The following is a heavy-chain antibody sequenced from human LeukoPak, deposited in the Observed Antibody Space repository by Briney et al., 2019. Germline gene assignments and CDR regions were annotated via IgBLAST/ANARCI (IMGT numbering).Heavy chain of an antibody. CDR3: ARVRFAPTPFDY. J-gene: IGHJ4*02. V-gene: IGHV4-39*07. CDR1: GGSISSSSYY. Sequence: DPSETLSLTCTVSGGSISSSSYYWGWIRQPPGKGLEWIGSIYYRGSTYNNPSLKSRVTISVDTSKNQFSLKLSSVTAADTAVYYCARVRFAPTPFDYWGQGTLVTVSS. D-gene: IGHD5-24*01. CDR2: IYYRGST.